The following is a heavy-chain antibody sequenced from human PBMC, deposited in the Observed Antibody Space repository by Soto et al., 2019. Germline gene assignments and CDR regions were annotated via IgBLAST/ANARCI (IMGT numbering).Heavy chain of an antibody. CDR3: SRGTYYPQSSGLHADY. Sequence: GGPLRLSCATSGFSFNDYAMYWVRQAPGKGLEWVAIISSDGHHQFYLDNLRGRFTVSRDNSKNTLYLQMNSLRPEDTAVYYCSRGTYYPQSSGLHADYWGPGTVVTVSS. J-gene: IGHJ4*02. CDR2: ISSDGHHQ. CDR1: GFSFNDYA. D-gene: IGHD3-22*01. V-gene: IGHV3-30*03.